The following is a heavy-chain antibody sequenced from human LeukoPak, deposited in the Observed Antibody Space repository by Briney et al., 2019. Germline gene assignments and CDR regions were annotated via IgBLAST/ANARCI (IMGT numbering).Heavy chain of an antibody. Sequence: SETLSLTCTVSGGSISSGSYYWGWIRQPPGKGLEWIGSIYYSGSTYYYNPSLKSRDTISVDTSKNQFSLTLSSVTAADTAVYYCATNYYYDSSGYSYWGFDAFDIWGQGTMVTVSS. CDR2: IYYSGSTY. V-gene: IGHV4-39*07. D-gene: IGHD3-22*01. CDR3: ATNYYYDSSGYSYWGFDAFDI. J-gene: IGHJ3*02. CDR1: GGSISSGSYY.